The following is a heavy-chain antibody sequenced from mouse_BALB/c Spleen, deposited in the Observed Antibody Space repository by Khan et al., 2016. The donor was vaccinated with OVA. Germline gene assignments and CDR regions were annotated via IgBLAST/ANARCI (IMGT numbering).Heavy chain of an antibody. CDR2: ISPGSGTP. CDR3: ERENYDGSSHYAMDY. J-gene: IGHJ4*01. D-gene: IGHD1-1*01. V-gene: IGHV1S41*01. Sequence: DLVKPGASVKLSCKASGYTFTSYWINWIKQRPGQGLEWIGRISPGSGTPYYNEMFKGKATLTVDTSSSTAYIQLSSLSSEDSAVYFCERENYDGSSHYAMDYWGQGTSVTASS. CDR1: GYTFTSYW.